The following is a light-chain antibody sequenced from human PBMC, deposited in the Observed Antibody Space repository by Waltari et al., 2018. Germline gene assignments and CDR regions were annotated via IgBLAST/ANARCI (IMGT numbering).Light chain of an antibody. J-gene: IGLJ2*01. V-gene: IGLV2-8*01. CDR2: EVS. CDR3: SSYAGSNNLV. CDR1: SSDVGDSHY. Sequence: QSALTQPPSASGSPGQSVTISCTGTSSDVGDSHYFSWYQQPPGKAPKLMIYEVSKRPSGVPDRFSGSKSGNTASLTVSGLQAEDEADYYCSSYAGSNNLVFGGGTKLTVL.